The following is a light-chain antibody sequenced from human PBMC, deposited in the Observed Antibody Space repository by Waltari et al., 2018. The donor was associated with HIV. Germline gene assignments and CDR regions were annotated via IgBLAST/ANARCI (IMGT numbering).Light chain of an antibody. V-gene: IGLV2-14*03. CDR1: ASDLGRHNY. CDR2: DVN. Sequence: QSALSSPASVSASPGQSVAIPCSGSASDLGRHNYVSWYQQHPDKTPRLILFDVNNRPSGISDRFSGSKSGTTASLTISTVETDDEADYYCASYTVNSTGVFGSGTKLTVL. J-gene: IGLJ1*01. CDR3: ASYTVNSTGV.